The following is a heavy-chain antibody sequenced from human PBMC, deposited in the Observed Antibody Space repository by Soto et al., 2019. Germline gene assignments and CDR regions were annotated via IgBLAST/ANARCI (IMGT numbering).Heavy chain of an antibody. CDR3: ARALPVAKGGFDP. CDR2: IYTAGGT. CDR1: GFTVSNTY. D-gene: IGHD2-2*01. J-gene: IGHJ5*02. V-gene: IGHV3-53*02. Sequence: EVQLVETGGGLIQPGGSLRLSCAASGFTVSNTYMTWVRQPPGKGLECVSVIYTAGGTNYADSVKSRFIISRDKSKNTLYLQMNSLRAEDTAVYYCARALPVAKGGFDPWGQGTLVTVSS.